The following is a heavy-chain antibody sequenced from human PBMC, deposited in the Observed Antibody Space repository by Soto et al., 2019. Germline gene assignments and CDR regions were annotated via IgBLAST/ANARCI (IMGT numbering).Heavy chain of an antibody. CDR1: GFTFSSYA. D-gene: IGHD1-26*01. Sequence: RRLSCAASGFTFSSYAMSWVRQAPGKGLEWVSAISGSGGSTYYADSVKGRFTISRDNSKNTLYLQMNSLRAEDTAVYYCAKDWREPRGNWFDPWGQGTLVTVSS. CDR3: AKDWREPRGNWFDP. V-gene: IGHV3-23*01. J-gene: IGHJ5*02. CDR2: ISGSGGST.